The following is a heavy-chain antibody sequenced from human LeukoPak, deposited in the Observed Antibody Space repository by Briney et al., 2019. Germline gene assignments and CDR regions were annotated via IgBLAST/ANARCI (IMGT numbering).Heavy chain of an antibody. D-gene: IGHD6-6*01. J-gene: IGHJ4*02. CDR3: VRSRFTASSFDY. CDR2: INSDESVT. V-gene: IGHV3-74*03. Sequence: PGGSLRLSCAPSGFTFTSSWMQWVRQAPGQGLAWVSRINSDESVTTYTNSVKSRFTISRDNTNNTLYLQMNRLRAEDTAMYYCVRSRFTASSFDYWGQGTLVTVSS. CDR1: GFTFTSSW.